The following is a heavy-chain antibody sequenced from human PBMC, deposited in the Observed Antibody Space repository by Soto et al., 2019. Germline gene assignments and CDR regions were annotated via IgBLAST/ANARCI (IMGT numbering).Heavy chain of an antibody. V-gene: IGHV4-59*01. CDR2: IYYSGST. CDR1: GGSISSYY. J-gene: IGHJ4*02. D-gene: IGHD2-2*01. CDR3: AAYCSSTSCYADY. Sequence: SETLSLTCTVSGGSISSYYWSWIRQPPGKGLEWIGYIYYSGSTNYNPSLKSRVTISVDTSKNQFSLKLSSVTAADTAVYYCAAYCSSTSCYADYWGRGTLVTVSS.